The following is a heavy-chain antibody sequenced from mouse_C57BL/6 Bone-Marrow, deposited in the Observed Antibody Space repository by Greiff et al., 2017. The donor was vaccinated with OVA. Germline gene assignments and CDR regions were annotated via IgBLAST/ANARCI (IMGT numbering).Heavy chain of an antibody. Sequence: QVQLQQSGPELVKPGASVKISCKASGYAFSSSWMNWVKQRPGKGLEWIGRIYPGDGDTNYNGKFKGKATLTADKSSSTAYMQLSSLTSEDSAVYFCAREDWRGAMDYWGQGTSVTVSS. V-gene: IGHV1-82*01. CDR2: IYPGDGDT. D-gene: IGHD4-1*01. CDR1: GYAFSSSW. CDR3: AREDWRGAMDY. J-gene: IGHJ4*01.